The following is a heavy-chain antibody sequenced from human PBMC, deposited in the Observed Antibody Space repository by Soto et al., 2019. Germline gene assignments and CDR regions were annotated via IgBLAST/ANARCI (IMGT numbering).Heavy chain of an antibody. Sequence: SETLSLTCTVSGGSLSSYYCTWIRQSPRKGLEWIGYVYFSGNTNYNPSLKSRVTISIDTSKNKFSLRLASVTAADTAFYYCGSVRPSGYVLSWGQATLLTLCS. J-gene: IGHJ5*02. CDR1: GGSLSSYY. V-gene: IGHV4-59*01. CDR2: VYFSGNT. CDR3: GSVRPSGYVLS. D-gene: IGHD6-25*01.